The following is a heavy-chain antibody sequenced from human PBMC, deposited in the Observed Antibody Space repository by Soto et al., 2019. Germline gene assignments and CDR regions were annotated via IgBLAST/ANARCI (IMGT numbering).Heavy chain of an antibody. CDR3: ARDLMAVAEYFQH. Sequence: DVQLLESGGGLVQPGGSLRLSCVASGFTFSKYAMIWVRQAPGKGQEWVSGITGSGNTIEYADSVKGRFSISRDNSKNSLYLQMNSLRAEDTAVYYCARDLMAVAEYFQHWGQGTLVTVSS. CDR1: GFTFSKYA. V-gene: IGHV3-23*01. CDR2: ITGSGNTI. J-gene: IGHJ1*01. D-gene: IGHD6-19*01.